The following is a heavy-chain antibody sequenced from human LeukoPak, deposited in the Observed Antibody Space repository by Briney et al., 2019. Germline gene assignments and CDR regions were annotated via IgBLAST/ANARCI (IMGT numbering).Heavy chain of an antibody. Sequence: QTGGSLRLSCAASGFTFSSYWMSWVRQAPGKGLEWVANIKQDGSEKYYVDSVKGRFTISRDNAKNSLYLQMNSLRAEDTALYHCAKTDGSGSYLYRAFDIWGQGTMVTVSS. CDR3: AKTDGSGSYLYRAFDI. V-gene: IGHV3-7*03. CDR1: GFTFSSYW. D-gene: IGHD3-10*01. CDR2: IKQDGSEK. J-gene: IGHJ3*02.